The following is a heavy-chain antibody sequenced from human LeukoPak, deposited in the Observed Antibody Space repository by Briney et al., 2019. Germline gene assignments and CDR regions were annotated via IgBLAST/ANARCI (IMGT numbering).Heavy chain of an antibody. J-gene: IGHJ4*02. CDR2: IYHSGIT. CDR1: GGSISSNY. V-gene: IGHV4-59*01. CDR3: ARDPNADSTFDY. D-gene: IGHD4-17*01. Sequence: SETLSLSCTVSGGSISSNYWSWIRQPPGKGLEWIAYIYHSGITNHNPSLKSRVTTSIDTPKNQFSLKLSSVTAADTAVYYCARDPNADSTFDYWGQGTLVTVSS.